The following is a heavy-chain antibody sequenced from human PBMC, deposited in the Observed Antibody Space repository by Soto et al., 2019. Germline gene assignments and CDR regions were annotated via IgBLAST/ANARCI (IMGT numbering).Heavy chain of an antibody. CDR3: VKEEIVVVGGFDY. V-gene: IGHV3-64D*06. D-gene: IGHD1-26*01. Sequence: GGSLRLSCSASGFTLSSYDMHWVRQAPGKGLEYVSGVSRKGNNIYYADSVKGRFTISRDTFKNTLFLQMTSLRAEDTAVYYCVKEEIVVVGGFDYWGQGT. CDR1: GFTLSSYD. CDR2: VSRKGNNI. J-gene: IGHJ4*02.